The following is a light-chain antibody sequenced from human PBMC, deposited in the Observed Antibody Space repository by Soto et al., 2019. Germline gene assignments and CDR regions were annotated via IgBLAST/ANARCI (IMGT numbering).Light chain of an antibody. CDR2: SNN. V-gene: IGLV1-44*01. CDR3: AVWDSSLNGVT. CDR1: SSNIGSST. Sequence: QSVLTQPPSASGTPGQRVTISCSGSSSNIGSSTVNWYQQLPGTAPKLLMYSNNLRPSGVPDRFSGSKSGTSASLAISGLQSEDEADYYCAVWDSSLNGVTFGGGTKVTVL. J-gene: IGLJ2*01.